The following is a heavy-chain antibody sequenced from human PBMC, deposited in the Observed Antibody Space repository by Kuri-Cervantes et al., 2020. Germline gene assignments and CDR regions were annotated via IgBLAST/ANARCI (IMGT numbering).Heavy chain of an antibody. D-gene: IGHD5-18*01. J-gene: IGHJ4*02. CDR2: MYSSGDT. Sequence: GESLKISCVTSGITVSSNYMTWVRQAPGKGLEWVSIMYSSGDTFYADSVKGRFTISRDNSKNTLYLQMNSLRAEDTAVYYCARGSGYRFVDYWGQGTLVTVSS. V-gene: IGHV3-53*01. CDR3: ARGSGYRFVDY. CDR1: GITVSSNY.